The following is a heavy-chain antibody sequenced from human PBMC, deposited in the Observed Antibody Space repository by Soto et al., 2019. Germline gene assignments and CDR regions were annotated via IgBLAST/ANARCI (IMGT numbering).Heavy chain of an antibody. CDR3: APFYSYVTYDSSGFVGY. CDR1: GFTFSSYS. CDR2: ISSSSSYI. J-gene: IGHJ4*02. Sequence: GGSLRLSCAASGFTFSSYSMNWVRQAPGKGLEWVSSISSSSSYIYYADSVKGRFTISRDNAKNSLYLQMNSLRAEDTAVYYCAPFYSYVTYDSSGFVGYWGQGTLVTVSS. V-gene: IGHV3-21*01. D-gene: IGHD3-22*01.